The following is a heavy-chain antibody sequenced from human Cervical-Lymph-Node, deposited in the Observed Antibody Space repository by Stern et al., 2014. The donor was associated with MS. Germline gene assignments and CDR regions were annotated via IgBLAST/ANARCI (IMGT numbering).Heavy chain of an antibody. CDR3: ARAGPYDYIWGNFRHRAFYFDS. CDR2: LYYSGSN. V-gene: IGHV4-59*01. D-gene: IGHD3-16*02. J-gene: IGHJ4*02. CDR1: SGFIGNNY. Sequence: QVKLQESGPGLVKPSETLSLMCSVSSGFIGNNYWSWIRQPPGKGLEWIGHLYYSGSNYYNPSLKSRVTISLDTSKNQLSLRLSSVTAADTAVYYCARAGPYDYIWGNFRHRAFYFDSWGQGALVTVSS.